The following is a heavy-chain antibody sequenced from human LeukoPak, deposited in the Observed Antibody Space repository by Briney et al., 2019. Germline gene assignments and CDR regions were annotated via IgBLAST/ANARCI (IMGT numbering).Heavy chain of an antibody. CDR3: AKERRTRARVVTPVSVGY. CDR1: GFTFSSYW. Sequence: PGGSLRLSCAASGFTFSSYWMSWVRQAPGKGLEWVANIKQDGSEKYYVDSVKGRFTISRDNAKNSLYLQMNSLRAEDTAVYYCAKERRTRARVVTPVSVGYWGQGTLVTVSS. J-gene: IGHJ4*02. V-gene: IGHV3-7*03. CDR2: IKQDGSEK. D-gene: IGHD4-23*01.